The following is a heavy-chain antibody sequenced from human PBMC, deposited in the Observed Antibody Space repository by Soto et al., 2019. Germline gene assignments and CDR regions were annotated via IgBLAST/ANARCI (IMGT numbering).Heavy chain of an antibody. CDR2: ISTYSGDT. D-gene: IGHD5-12*01. CDR3: ARHHGPTTSENWFDP. V-gene: IGHV1-18*01. J-gene: IGHJ5*02. Sequence: QVHLVQSGVEVKTPGASVKVSCQASGYTFFTYDISWVRQAPGQGLEWMGWISTYSGDTKYAQKFRGRGTMTTDTSTTTAYLELRSLRSDDTAVYYCARHHGPTTSENWFDPWGQGTLVTVSS. CDR1: GYTFFTYD.